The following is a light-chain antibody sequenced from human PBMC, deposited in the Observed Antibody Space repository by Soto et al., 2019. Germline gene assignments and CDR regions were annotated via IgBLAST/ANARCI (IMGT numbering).Light chain of an antibody. V-gene: IGLV2-8*01. CDR3: RSYAGHLNLI. CDR1: STDVGDNNF. CDR2: EVF. Sequence: QSALTQPPSASGSTGQSVTISCTGSSTDVGDNNFVAWYRHRPGKAPQLIIYEVFKRPSGVPDRFSGSKSGNTSSLTVSGLQADDEADYYCRSYAGHLNLIFGGVTKLTVL. J-gene: IGLJ2*01.